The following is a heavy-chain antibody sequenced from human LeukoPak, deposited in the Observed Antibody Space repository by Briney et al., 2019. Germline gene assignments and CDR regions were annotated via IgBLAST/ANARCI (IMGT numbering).Heavy chain of an antibody. Sequence: GRSLRLSCAASGFTFSSYGMHWVRQAPGKGLEWVAVISYDGSNKYYADSVKGRFTISRDNSKNTLYLQMNSLRAEDTAVYDCAKIGEEMATGIDYWGQGTLVTVSS. V-gene: IGHV3-30*18. J-gene: IGHJ4*02. CDR3: AKIGEEMATGIDY. D-gene: IGHD5-24*01. CDR1: GFTFSSYG. CDR2: ISYDGSNK.